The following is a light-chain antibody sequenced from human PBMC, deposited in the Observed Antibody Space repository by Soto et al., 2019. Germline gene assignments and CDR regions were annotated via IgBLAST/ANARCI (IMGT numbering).Light chain of an antibody. CDR3: QQRYNWPLT. Sequence: EIVLTQSPATLSLSPGERVTLSCRASQSVSSSLVWYQQQPGQAPRLLIYDASNRATGIPARFSGSGSGTDFTLTISSLEPEDFAVYYCQQRYNWPLTFGQGTRLEIK. J-gene: IGKJ5*01. V-gene: IGKV3-11*01. CDR1: QSVSSS. CDR2: DAS.